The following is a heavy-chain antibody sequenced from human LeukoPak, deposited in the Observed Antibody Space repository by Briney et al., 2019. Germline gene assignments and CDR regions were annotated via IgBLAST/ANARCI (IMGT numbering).Heavy chain of an antibody. CDR2: IWYDGSNK. Sequence: GGSLRLSCAASGFTFSSYWMSWVRQAPGKGLEWVAVIWYDGSNKYYADSVKGRFTISRDNPKNTLYLQLTSLRAEDTAVYYCAKTWNDGSFDYWGQGTLVTVSS. J-gene: IGHJ4*02. CDR3: AKTWNDGSFDY. D-gene: IGHD5-24*01. V-gene: IGHV3-33*06. CDR1: GFTFSSYW.